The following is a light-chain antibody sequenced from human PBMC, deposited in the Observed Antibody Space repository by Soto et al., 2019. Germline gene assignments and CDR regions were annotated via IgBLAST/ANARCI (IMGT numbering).Light chain of an antibody. V-gene: IGLV2-14*01. J-gene: IGLJ2*01. Sequence: QSALTKPASVSGSPGQSITISCTGTSSDFGGYNYVSWYQQHPGKAPKLMIYDVSNRPSGVSNRFSGSKSGNTASLTISGLQAEDEADYYCSSYTSSSTLLFGGGTKLTVL. CDR2: DVS. CDR3: SSYTSSSTLL. CDR1: SSDFGGYNY.